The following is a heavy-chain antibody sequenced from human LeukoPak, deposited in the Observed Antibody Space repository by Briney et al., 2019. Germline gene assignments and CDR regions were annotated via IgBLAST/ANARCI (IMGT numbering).Heavy chain of an antibody. CDR2: ISSSSSYI. CDR1: GFTFSSYS. V-gene: IGHV3-21*01. J-gene: IGHJ5*02. D-gene: IGHD4-17*01. CDR3: ARGLATVTTGYWFDP. Sequence: PGGPLRLSCAASGFTFSSYSMNWVRQAPGKGLEWVSSISSSSSYIYYADSVKGRFTISRDNAKNSLYLQMNSLRAEDTAVYYCARGLATVTTGYWFDPWGQGTLVTVSS.